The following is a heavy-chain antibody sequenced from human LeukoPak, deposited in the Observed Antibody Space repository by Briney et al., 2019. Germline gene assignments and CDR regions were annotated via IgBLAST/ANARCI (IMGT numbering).Heavy chain of an antibody. D-gene: IGHD5-12*01. V-gene: IGHV4-31*03. CDR2: IYYSGST. Sequence: SETLSLTCTVSGVSISSGGYYWSWIRQHPGKGLGWIGYIYYSGSTYYNPSLKSRVTISVDTSKNQFSLKLSSVTAADTAVYYCASSPPSGYDAFDIWGQGTMVTVSS. J-gene: IGHJ3*02. CDR3: ASSPPSGYDAFDI. CDR1: GVSISSGGYY.